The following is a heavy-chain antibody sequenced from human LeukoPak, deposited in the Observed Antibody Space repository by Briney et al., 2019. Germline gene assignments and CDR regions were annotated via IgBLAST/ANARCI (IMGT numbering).Heavy chain of an antibody. Sequence: GGSLRLSCAASGFTLSDYYMNWVRQAPGKGLEWVSYISSTSSTMYYADSVKGRFTISRDNAKNSLYLQMNSLRDEDTAVYYCVRESAYAFWYWGQGTLVAVSS. CDR1: GFTLSDYY. J-gene: IGHJ4*02. D-gene: IGHD3-3*01. V-gene: IGHV3-48*02. CDR3: VRESAYAFWY. CDR2: ISSTSSTM.